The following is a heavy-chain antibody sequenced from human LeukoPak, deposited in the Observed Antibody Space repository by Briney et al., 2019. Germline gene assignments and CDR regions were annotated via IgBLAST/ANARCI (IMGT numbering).Heavy chain of an antibody. CDR3: ARQVYSGGWYGPFDY. Sequence: SETLSLTCTVSGGSISSSTYYLGWFRQPPGKGLEWIGSLSYRGDTYYNPSLRSRLTISVDTSESHFSLNLPSLAAADTAVYYCARQVYSGGWYGPFDYWGQGTLVTVSS. D-gene: IGHD6-19*01. CDR1: GGSISSSTYY. J-gene: IGHJ4*02. CDR2: LSYRGDT. V-gene: IGHV4-39*01.